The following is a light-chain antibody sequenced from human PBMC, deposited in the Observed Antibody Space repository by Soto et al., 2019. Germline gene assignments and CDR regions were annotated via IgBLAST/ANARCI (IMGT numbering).Light chain of an antibody. CDR1: QSVLYSSNNKNC. J-gene: IGKJ4*01. CDR3: QQYYSSPLT. CDR2: WAS. V-gene: IGKV4-1*01. Sequence: DIVMTQSPDYLAVSLGERAAINCKSSQSVLYSSNNKNCLAWYQQKPGQPPKLLIYWASTRESGVPDRFSGSGSGTDFTLTISSLQAEDVAVYYCQQYYSSPLTFGGGTKVDI.